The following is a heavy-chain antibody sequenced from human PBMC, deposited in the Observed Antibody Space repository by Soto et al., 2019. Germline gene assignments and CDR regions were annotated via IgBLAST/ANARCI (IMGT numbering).Heavy chain of an antibody. CDR3: AREDCSSTSCLFDY. CDR1: GYTFTSYA. CDR2: INAGNDNT. V-gene: IGHV1-3*01. Sequence: VKVSCKASGYTFTSYAIHWVRQAPGQRLEWMGWINAGNDNTKSSQKFQGRVTITRDTSASTAYMELSSLRSEDTAVYYCAREDCSSTSCLFDYWGQGTLVTVSS. J-gene: IGHJ4*02. D-gene: IGHD2-2*01.